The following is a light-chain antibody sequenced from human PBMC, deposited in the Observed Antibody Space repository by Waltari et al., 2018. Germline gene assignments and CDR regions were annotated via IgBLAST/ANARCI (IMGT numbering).Light chain of an antibody. CDR2: DES. V-gene: IGLV3-21*02. CDR1: KIGSKR. J-gene: IGLJ1*01. CDR3: QVWDRSSDQYV. Sequence: SYVLTQPPSVSVAPGQTARISCGGNKIGSKRGHWYLQKAGQAPVLVVYDESDRPSGIPERFSGSNSGNTATLTISSVEAGDEADYYCQVWDRSSDQYVFGSGTQVIVL.